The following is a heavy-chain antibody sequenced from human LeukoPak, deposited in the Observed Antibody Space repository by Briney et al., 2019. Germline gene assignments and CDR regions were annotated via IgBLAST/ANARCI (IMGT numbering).Heavy chain of an antibody. V-gene: IGHV3-23*01. Sequence: GGSLRLSCAASGFTFSSYAMSWVRQAPGKGLEWVSAISGSCGSTYYADSEKGRFTISRDNSKNTLYLQMNSLRAEDTAVYYCAKDSSIAARLGYFDYWGQGTLVTVSS. CDR2: ISGSCGST. J-gene: IGHJ4*02. D-gene: IGHD6-6*01. CDR1: GFTFSSYA. CDR3: AKDSSIAARLGYFDY.